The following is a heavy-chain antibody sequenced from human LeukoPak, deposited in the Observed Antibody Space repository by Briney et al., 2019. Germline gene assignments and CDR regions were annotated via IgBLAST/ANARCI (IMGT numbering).Heavy chain of an antibody. V-gene: IGHV4-4*07. D-gene: IGHD3-22*01. CDR2: IYTSGST. Sequence: SETLSLTCTVSGGSISSYYWSWIRQPAGKGLEWIGRIYTSGSTNYNPSLKSRVTMPVDTSKNQFSLKLSSVTAADTAVYYCARDRGTYYYDSSGFDYWGQGTLVTVSS. CDR3: ARDRGTYYYDSSGFDY. CDR1: GGSISSYY. J-gene: IGHJ4*02.